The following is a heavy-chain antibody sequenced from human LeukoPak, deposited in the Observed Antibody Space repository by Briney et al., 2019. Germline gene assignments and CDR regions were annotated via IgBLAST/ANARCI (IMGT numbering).Heavy chain of an antibody. CDR1: GFTFSSYG. V-gene: IGHV3-33*01. CDR2: IWYDGSNK. Sequence: GGSLRLSCAASGFTFSSYGVHWVRQAPGKGLEWVAVIWYDGSNKYYADSVKGRFTISRDNSKNTLYLQMNSLRAEDTAVYYCARARYSSGWYYFDYWGQGTLVTVSS. D-gene: IGHD6-19*01. CDR3: ARARYSSGWYYFDY. J-gene: IGHJ4*02.